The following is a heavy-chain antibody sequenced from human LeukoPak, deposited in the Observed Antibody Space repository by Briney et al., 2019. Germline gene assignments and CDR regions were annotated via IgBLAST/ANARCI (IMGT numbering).Heavy chain of an antibody. D-gene: IGHD6-13*01. Sequence: ASVKVSCKASGYTFTSYDINWVRQAPGQGLEWMGGIIPIFGTANYAQKFQGRVTITADKSTSTAYMELSSLRSEDTAVYYCAREGSSSFLTTAKDAFDIWGQGTMVTVSS. V-gene: IGHV1-69*06. J-gene: IGHJ3*02. CDR1: GYTFTSYD. CDR3: AREGSSSFLTTAKDAFDI. CDR2: IIPIFGTA.